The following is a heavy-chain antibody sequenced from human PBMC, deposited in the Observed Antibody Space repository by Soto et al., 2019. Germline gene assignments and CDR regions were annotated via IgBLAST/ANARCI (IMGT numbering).Heavy chain of an antibody. CDR2: IYYSGST. CDR3: ARDWVAAAGYGMDV. CDR1: GGSISSYY. Sequence: PSETLYLTCTVSGGSISSYYWSWIRQPPGKGLEWIGYIYYSGSTNYNPSLKSRVTISVDTSKNQFSLKLSSVTAADTAVYYCARDWVAAAGYGMDVWGQGTTVTVSS. V-gene: IGHV4-59*01. D-gene: IGHD6-13*01. J-gene: IGHJ6*02.